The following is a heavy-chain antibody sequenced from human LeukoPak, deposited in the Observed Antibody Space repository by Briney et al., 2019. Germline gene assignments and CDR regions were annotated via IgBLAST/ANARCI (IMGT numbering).Heavy chain of an antibody. J-gene: IGHJ4*02. CDR2: INHSGST. CDR1: GGSFRGYY. D-gene: IGHD4-17*01. Sequence: SQSLSLTWGVYGGSFRGYYWSWIRQPPGKGLEWIGEINHSGSTNYNPSLKSRVTISVDTSKNQFSLKLSSVTAADTAVYYCARAGRTTVTLPFDYWGQGTLVTVSS. CDR3: ARAGRTTVTLPFDY. V-gene: IGHV4-34*01.